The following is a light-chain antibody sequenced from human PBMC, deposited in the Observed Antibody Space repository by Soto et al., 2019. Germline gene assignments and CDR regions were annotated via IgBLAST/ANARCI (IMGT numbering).Light chain of an antibody. CDR2: WAS. Sequence: DIVMTQSPDSLAVSLGERATINCKSGQSVLYSSNNKNYLAWYQQKPGQPPKLLIYWASTRESGVPDRFSGSGSGTDFTLTISSLQAEDVAVYYCQQYYSAPLTFGGGTNVEI. CDR3: QQYYSAPLT. J-gene: IGKJ4*01. CDR1: QSVLYSSNNKNY. V-gene: IGKV4-1*01.